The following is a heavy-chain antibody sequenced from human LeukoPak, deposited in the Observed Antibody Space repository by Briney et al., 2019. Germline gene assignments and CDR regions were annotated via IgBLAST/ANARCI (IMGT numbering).Heavy chain of an antibody. V-gene: IGHV4-59*01. D-gene: IGHD4-17*01. Sequence: SETLSLTCTVSGGSISRYYWSWIRQPPGKGLEWIGYIYYSGSTNYNPSLKSRVTISVDTSKNQFSLKLSSVTAADTAVYYCARERAVTTYYYFDYWGQGTLVTVSS. J-gene: IGHJ4*02. CDR1: GGSISRYY. CDR3: ARERAVTTYYYFDY. CDR2: IYYSGST.